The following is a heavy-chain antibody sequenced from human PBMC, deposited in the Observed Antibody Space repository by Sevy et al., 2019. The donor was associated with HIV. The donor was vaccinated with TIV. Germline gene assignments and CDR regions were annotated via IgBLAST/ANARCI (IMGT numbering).Heavy chain of an antibody. D-gene: IGHD6-6*01. Sequence: ASVKVSCKVSGYTLTELSMHWVRQAPGKGLEWMGGFDPEDGETIYAQKFQGRVTMTEDTSTDTAYMELSSLRSEDTAVYYCATSPPLFIAARLYYYYGMDVWGQGTTVTVSS. J-gene: IGHJ6*02. CDR2: FDPEDGET. CDR1: GYTLTELS. CDR3: ATSPPLFIAARLYYYYGMDV. V-gene: IGHV1-24*01.